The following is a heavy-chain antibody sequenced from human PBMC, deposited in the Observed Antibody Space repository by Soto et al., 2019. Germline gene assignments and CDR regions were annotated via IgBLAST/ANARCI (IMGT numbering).Heavy chain of an antibody. CDR1: GGNVRSGSYY. Sequence: SETQSLTCTVSGGNVRSGSYYWSWIRQPPGKGLEWIGYIYYSGSTNYNPSLKSRVTISVDTSKNQFSLKLSSVTAADTAVYYCARDKDYYYGMDVWGQGTTVTVSS. J-gene: IGHJ6*02. CDR2: IYYSGST. V-gene: IGHV4-61*01. CDR3: ARDKDYYYGMDV.